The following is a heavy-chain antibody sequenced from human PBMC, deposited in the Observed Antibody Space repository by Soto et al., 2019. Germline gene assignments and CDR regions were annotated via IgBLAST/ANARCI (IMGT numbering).Heavy chain of an antibody. CDR1: GFTFSDYA. V-gene: IGHV3-23*01. CDR2: ISSSGDHT. CDR3: AKLLRPGLQFFDF. D-gene: IGHD4-4*01. Sequence: EVQLLESGGGLVQPGGSLRLSCAASGFTFSDYAMSWVRQAPGKGLDWVSAISSSGDHTFYADSVKGRFTISRDNSKNTLYLQVNSLRAEDTAVDYCAKLLRPGLQFFDFWGQGTLVTVSS. J-gene: IGHJ4*02.